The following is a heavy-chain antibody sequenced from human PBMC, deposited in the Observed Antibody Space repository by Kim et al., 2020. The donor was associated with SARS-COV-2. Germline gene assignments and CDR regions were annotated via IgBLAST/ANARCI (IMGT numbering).Heavy chain of an antibody. CDR2: IKSKSDGGTA. D-gene: IGHD3-22*01. CDR3: TTEYSSSRPKYYFDY. CDR1: GFTFSNAW. Sequence: GGSLRLSCAASGFTFSNAWMSWVRQAPGKGLEWVGRIKSKSDGGTADYAALVKGEFTISRDDSKDTLYLQMNSLRTEDTAVYYCTTEYSSSRPKYYFDYWGRGTLVTVTS. J-gene: IGHJ4*02. V-gene: IGHV3-15*05.